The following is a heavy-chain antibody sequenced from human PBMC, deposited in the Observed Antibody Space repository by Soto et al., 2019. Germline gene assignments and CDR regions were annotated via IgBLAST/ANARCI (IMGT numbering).Heavy chain of an antibody. CDR1: GFTFSSYA. Sequence: QVQLVESGGGLVQPGRSLRLSCAASGFTFSSYAMHWVRQAPGKGLEWVAVISYDGSNKYYADSVKGRFTISRDNSKNTLYLQMNSLRAEDTAVYYCAREGVEMATEYWGQGTLVTVSA. J-gene: IGHJ4*02. V-gene: IGHV3-30-3*01. CDR3: AREGVEMATEY. D-gene: IGHD5-12*01. CDR2: ISYDGSNK.